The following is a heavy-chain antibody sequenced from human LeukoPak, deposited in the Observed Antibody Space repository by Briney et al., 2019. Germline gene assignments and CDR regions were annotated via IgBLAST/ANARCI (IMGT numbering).Heavy chain of an antibody. V-gene: IGHV4-59*08. CDR2: IYYSGTT. CDR1: GGSISGYS. CDR3: ARGYASGSYTPTWFAP. Sequence: SETLSLTCTVSGGSISGYSWSWIRQPPGKGLEWMGYIYYSGTTNYNPSLKSRLTISVDTSKNQFSLKLSSVTAADTAVYSCARGYASGSYTPTWFAPWGQGTLVTVSS. D-gene: IGHD3-10*01. J-gene: IGHJ5*02.